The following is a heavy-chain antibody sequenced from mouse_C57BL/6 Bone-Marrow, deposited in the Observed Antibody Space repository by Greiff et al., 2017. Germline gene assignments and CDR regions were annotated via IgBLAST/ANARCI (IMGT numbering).Heavy chain of an antibody. J-gene: IGHJ1*03. V-gene: IGHV2-4*01. CDR3: AKNGSPWYFDV. D-gene: IGHD1-1*01. Sequence: QVQLQQSGPGLVQPSQSLSITCTVSGFSLTSYGVHWVRQPPGKGLEWLGVIWSGGSTDYNAAFISRLSISKDNSKSQFFFKMNSLQADDTAIYYCAKNGSPWYFDVWGTGTTVTVSS. CDR2: IWSGGST. CDR1: GFSLTSYG.